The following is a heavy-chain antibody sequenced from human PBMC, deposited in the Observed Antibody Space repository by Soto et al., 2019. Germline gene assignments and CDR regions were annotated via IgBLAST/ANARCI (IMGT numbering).Heavy chain of an antibody. CDR1: GGTFSSYA. D-gene: IGHD1-26*01. CDR3: ASSGSVVGAPYYYYGMDV. V-gene: IGHV1-69*13. J-gene: IGHJ6*02. CDR2: IIPIIGTA. Sequence: GASVKVSCKASGGTFSSYAISWVRQAPGQGLEWIGGIIPIIGTANYSQKFQGRVTITADESTSIAYMELSSLRSEDTALYYCASSGSVVGAPYYYYGMDVWGQGTTVTVSS.